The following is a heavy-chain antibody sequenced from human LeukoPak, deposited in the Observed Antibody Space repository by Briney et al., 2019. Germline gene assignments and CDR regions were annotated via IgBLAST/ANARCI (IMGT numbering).Heavy chain of an antibody. CDR2: INPSGGST. CDR1: GGTFNNYA. D-gene: IGHD3-9*01. CDR3: ARDRGNDILTGYYNHYYYYMDV. V-gene: IGHV1-46*02. J-gene: IGHJ6*03. Sequence: GASVKVSCKASGGTFNNYAINWVRQAPGQGLEWMGIINPSGGSTSYAQKFQGRVTMTRDMSTSTVYMELSSLRSEDTAVYYCARDRGNDILTGYYNHYYYYMDVWGKGTTVTVSS.